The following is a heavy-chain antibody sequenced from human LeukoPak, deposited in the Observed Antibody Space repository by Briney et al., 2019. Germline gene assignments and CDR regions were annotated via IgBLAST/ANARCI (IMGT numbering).Heavy chain of an antibody. CDR3: ARDEDTSALSEY. V-gene: IGHV3-23*01. CDR1: GFSFSSNT. D-gene: IGHD2/OR15-2a*01. CDR2: ISNNGCRT. J-gene: IGHJ4*02. Sequence: GGSLRLSCAGSGFSFSSNTMNWVRQAPGKGLEWVSAISNNGCRTDYADSVKGSFTISRDNSKSTLYLHMDSLRAEDTAVYYCARDEDTSALSEYWGQGTLVTVSS.